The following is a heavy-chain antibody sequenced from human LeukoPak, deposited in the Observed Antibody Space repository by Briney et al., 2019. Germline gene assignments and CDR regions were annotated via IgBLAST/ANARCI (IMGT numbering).Heavy chain of an antibody. CDR1: GGSVSSYY. CDR2: MYYSGST. CDR3: ARTTEAHSWRTRYYDYYMDV. J-gene: IGHJ6*03. V-gene: IGHV4-59*02. D-gene: IGHD6-13*01. Sequence: PSETLSLTCTVSGGSVSSYYWSWIRQPPGKGLEWIGYMYYSGSTNYNPSLKGRVTISVDTSKNQFSLKLSSVTAADTAVYYCARTTEAHSWRTRYYDYYMDVWGKGTTVTVSS.